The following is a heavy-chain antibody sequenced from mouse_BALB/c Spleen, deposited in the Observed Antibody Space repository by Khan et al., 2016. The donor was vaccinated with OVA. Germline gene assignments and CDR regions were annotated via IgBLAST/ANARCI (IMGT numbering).Heavy chain of an antibody. CDR1: GYTFTSYW. J-gene: IGHJ2*01. CDR2: IIPTSAYT. Sequence: QVQLKESGAELAKPGASVKMSCKASGYTFTSYWMHWIKQRPGQGLEWIGYIIPTSAYTDYNQKFKDKATLTADKSSSTAYMQMNSLTSDDSAVYYCARDRIDYWGQGTTLTVSS. V-gene: IGHV1-7*01. CDR3: ARDRIDY.